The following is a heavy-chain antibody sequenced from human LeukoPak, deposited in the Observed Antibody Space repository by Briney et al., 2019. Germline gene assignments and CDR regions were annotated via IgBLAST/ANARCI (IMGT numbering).Heavy chain of an antibody. CDR1: GFTFDDYV. V-gene: IGHV3-43D*03. D-gene: IGHD2-2*01. Sequence: PGGSLRLSCAASGFTFDDYVMHWVRQVPGKGLEWVSVITWNGGVTYYADSVKGRFTISRDNSENSLYLRMNSLRAEDTALYYCARGLYHFDYWGQGTLVAVSS. CDR2: ITWNGGVT. J-gene: IGHJ4*02. CDR3: ARGLYHFDY.